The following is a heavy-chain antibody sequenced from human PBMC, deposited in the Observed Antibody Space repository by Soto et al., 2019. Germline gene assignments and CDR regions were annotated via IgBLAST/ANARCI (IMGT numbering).Heavy chain of an antibody. CDR2: ISYDGSNK. CDR3: ATYESNGYYYPPGVDP. V-gene: IGHV3-30-3*01. Sequence: PGGSLRLSCAASGFTFSSYSMHWVRQAPGKGLEWVAVISYDGSNKYYADTVKGRFTISRDNSKNTQYQQMNSLRDEDTAVYYCATYESNGYYYPPGVDPWGQGP. CDR1: GFTFSSYS. D-gene: IGHD3-22*01. J-gene: IGHJ5*02.